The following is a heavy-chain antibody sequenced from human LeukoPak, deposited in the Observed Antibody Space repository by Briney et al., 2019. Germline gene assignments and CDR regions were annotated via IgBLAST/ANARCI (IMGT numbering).Heavy chain of an antibody. J-gene: IGHJ4*02. CDR2: ISAYNGNT. CDR3: ARDQGIYNHRIIDS. CDR1: GYTFSSYG. D-gene: IGHD5-12*01. V-gene: IGHV1-18*01. Sequence: GGSVKVSCKASGYTFSSYGISWVRQAPGHGLEWMGWISAYNGNTNFAQEFQGRVTMTTDTSTSTASMELRSLRSDDTAVYYCARDQGIYNHRIIDSWGQGTLVTVSS.